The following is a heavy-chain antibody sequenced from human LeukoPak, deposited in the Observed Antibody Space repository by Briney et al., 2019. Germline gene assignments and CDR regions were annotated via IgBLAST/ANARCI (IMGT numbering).Heavy chain of an antibody. CDR2: IKEDGSDK. V-gene: IGHV3-7*01. D-gene: IGHD3-16*01. CDR3: ARDTFGSVGAY. Sequence: PGGSLRLSCAASGFTFSSYSMNRVRQAPGKGLEWVANIKEDGSDKYYVDSVKGRFTISRDNARTSLYLQMDSLRAEDTAVYYCARDTFGSVGAYWGQGTLVTVSS. J-gene: IGHJ4*02. CDR1: GFTFSSYS.